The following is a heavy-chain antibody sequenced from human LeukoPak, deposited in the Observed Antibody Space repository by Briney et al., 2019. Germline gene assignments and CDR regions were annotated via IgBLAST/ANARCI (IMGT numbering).Heavy chain of an antibody. J-gene: IGHJ5*02. CDR1: GFTFSGSA. CDR2: IRSKANSYAT. D-gene: IGHD2-21*01. Sequence: PGGSLKLSCAASGFTFSGSAMHWVRQASGKGLEWVGRIRSKANSYATAYAASVKGRFTISRDDSKNTAYLQMNSLKTEDAAVYYCTRLFRPWGQGTLVTVSS. V-gene: IGHV3-73*01. CDR3: TRLFRP.